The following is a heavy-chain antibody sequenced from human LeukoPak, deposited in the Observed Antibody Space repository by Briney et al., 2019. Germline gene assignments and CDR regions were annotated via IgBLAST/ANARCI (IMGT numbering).Heavy chain of an antibody. V-gene: IGHV3-72*01. D-gene: IGHD3-16*01. CDR1: GYSFSDHY. CDR3: ADVGAGGDY. Sequence: GGSLTLSCAASGYSFSDHYMDCVRAAPGKGLEWVGRIRNKAESYRTEYAASVKGRFSVSRDDSKSSVYLQMNSLKNEDTAVYYCADVGAGGDYWGQGTLVTVSS. J-gene: IGHJ4*02. CDR2: IRNKAESYRT.